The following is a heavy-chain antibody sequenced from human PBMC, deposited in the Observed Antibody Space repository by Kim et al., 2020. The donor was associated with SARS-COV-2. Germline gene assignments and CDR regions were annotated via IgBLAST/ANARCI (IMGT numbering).Heavy chain of an antibody. V-gene: IGHV3-30*03. Sequence: GGSLRLSCAASGFTFSSYGMHWVRQAPGKGLEWVAVISYDGSNKYYADSVKGRFTISRDNSKNTLYLQMNSLRAEDTAVYYCASGYCSSTSCYRALDYWGQGTLVTVSS. CDR1: GFTFSSYG. D-gene: IGHD2-2*01. CDR3: ASGYCSSTSCYRALDY. J-gene: IGHJ4*02. CDR2: ISYDGSNK.